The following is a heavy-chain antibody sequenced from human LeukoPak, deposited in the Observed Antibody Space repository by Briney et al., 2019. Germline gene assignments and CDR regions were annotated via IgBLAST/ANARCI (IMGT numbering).Heavy chain of an antibody. J-gene: IGHJ4*02. CDR2: ISSSSSYI. V-gene: IGHV3-21*01. Sequence: GGSLRLSCAASGFTFSSYSMNWVRQAPGEGLEWGSSISSSSSYIYYADSVKDRFTISRDNDKNSLYLQMNSRRAEDTAVYYCARDARRDGYNPFDYWGQGTLVTVSS. D-gene: IGHD5-24*01. CDR3: ARDARRDGYNPFDY. CDR1: GFTFSSYS.